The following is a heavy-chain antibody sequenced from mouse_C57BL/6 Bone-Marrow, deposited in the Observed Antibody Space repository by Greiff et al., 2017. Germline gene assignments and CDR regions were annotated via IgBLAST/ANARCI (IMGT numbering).Heavy chain of an antibody. V-gene: IGHV1-81*01. Sequence: QVQLQQPGAELARPGASVKLSCKASGYTFTSYWISWVKQRTGPGLEWIGEIYPRSGNTYYNEKFKGKATLTVDKSSSTAYMQLRRLTSGDSAVYFCVYYCGSSGFAYWGQGTLVTVSA. D-gene: IGHD1-1*01. CDR3: VYYCGSSGFAY. J-gene: IGHJ3*01. CDR1: GYTFTSYW. CDR2: IYPRSGNT.